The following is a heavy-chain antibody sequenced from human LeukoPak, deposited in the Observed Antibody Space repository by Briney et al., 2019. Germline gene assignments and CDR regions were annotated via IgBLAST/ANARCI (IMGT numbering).Heavy chain of an antibody. J-gene: IGHJ4*02. D-gene: IGHD3-22*01. CDR3: ARAYYYDSSGYYSPVDY. CDR2: INPSGGST. V-gene: IGHV1-46*01. CDR1: GYTFTSYY. Sequence: GASVKVSCKASGYTFTSYYMHWVRQAPGQGLEWMGIINPSGGSTSYAQKFQGRVTMTRDMSTSTVYMELSSLRSEDTAVYYCARAYYYDSSGYYSPVDYWGQGTLVTVSS.